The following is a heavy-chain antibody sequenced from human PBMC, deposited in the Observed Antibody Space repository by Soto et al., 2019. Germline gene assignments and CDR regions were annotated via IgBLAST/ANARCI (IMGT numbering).Heavy chain of an antibody. CDR3: AKDGPTTVSGAEYFQH. Sequence: GGSLRLSCAASGFTFSSYGMHWVRQAPGKGLEWVAVISYDGSNKYYADSVKGRFTISRDNSKNTLYLQMNSLRAEDTAVYYCAKDGPTTVSGAEYFQHWGQGTLVTVSS. V-gene: IGHV3-30*18. CDR1: GFTFSSYG. CDR2: ISYDGSNK. D-gene: IGHD1-1*01. J-gene: IGHJ1*01.